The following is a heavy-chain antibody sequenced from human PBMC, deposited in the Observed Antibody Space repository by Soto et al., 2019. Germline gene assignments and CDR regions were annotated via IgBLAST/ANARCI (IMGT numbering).Heavy chain of an antibody. CDR1: GGTFSSYA. J-gene: IGHJ6*02. V-gene: IGHV1-69*12. Sequence: QVRLVQSGAEVKKPGSSVKVSCKASGGTFSSYAISWVRQAPGQGLEWMGGIIPIFGTANYAQKFQGRVTLTADESTSTDYMELSSLRSEDTAVYYCARRIVLVQTATPRTRYYYYYGMDVWGQGTTVTVSS. CDR3: ARRIVLVQTATPRTRYYYYYGMDV. CDR2: IIPIFGTA. D-gene: IGHD2-2*01.